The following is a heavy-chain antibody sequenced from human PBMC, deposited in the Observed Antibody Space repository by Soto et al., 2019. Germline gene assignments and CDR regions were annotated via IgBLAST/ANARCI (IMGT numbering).Heavy chain of an antibody. V-gene: IGHV3-23*01. J-gene: IGHJ3*01. Sequence: EVQLLESGGDLIQAGGSLRLSCAASGFTLSSYALTWVRQGPGKGLEWGSDISASGSDTFFRDSVKGRFTISRDTSKNTLYLQMNSLRVEDTDVYYCAKTIVPAGIDAFDVWGRGTMVTVSS. CDR1: GFTLSSYA. D-gene: IGHD2-2*02. CDR3: AKTIVPAGIDAFDV. CDR2: ISASGSDT.